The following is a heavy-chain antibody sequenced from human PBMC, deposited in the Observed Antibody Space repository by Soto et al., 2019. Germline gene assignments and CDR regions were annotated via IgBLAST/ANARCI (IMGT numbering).Heavy chain of an antibody. Sequence: EVQLVESGGGLIQPGGSLRLSCAVSGFTVSNNYMSWVRQAPGKGLEGVSVIYSGGYTAYGDSVKGRFTISRDNSKNQLYLKKNRQGAADRGVFSWPAQPGGGGYWGQGTLVTVSS. CDR1: GFTVSNNY. J-gene: IGHJ4*02. D-gene: IGHD3-10*01. CDR3: PAQPGGGGY. V-gene: IGHV3-53*01. CDR2: IYSGGYT.